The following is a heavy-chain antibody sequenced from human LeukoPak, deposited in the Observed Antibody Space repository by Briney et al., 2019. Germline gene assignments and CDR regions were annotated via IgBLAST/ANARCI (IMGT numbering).Heavy chain of an antibody. J-gene: IGHJ4*02. CDR3: ARSLTTLTYEGY. CDR1: GFTFSSYM. D-gene: IGHD1-1*01. V-gene: IGHV3-21*01. Sequence: GGSLRLSCAASGFTFSSYMMNWVRQAPGKGLEWVSSINSGSTYTHYTESVKGRFTVSRDNAKNSLFLQMNRLRAEDTAIYYCARSLTTLTYEGYWGQGTLVTVSS. CDR2: INSGSTYT.